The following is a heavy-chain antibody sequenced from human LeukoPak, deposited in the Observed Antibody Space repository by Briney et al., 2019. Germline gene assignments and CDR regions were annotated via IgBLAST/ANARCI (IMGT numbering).Heavy chain of an antibody. CDR2: IYTSGST. J-gene: IGHJ3*02. CDR3: ARARVWDIVVVPAAIAAFDI. CDR1: GVSISSGSYY. D-gene: IGHD2-2*02. Sequence: SGTLSLTCTVSGVSISSGSYYWSWIRQPAGKGLEWIGRIYTSGSTNYNPSLKSRVTISVDTSKNQFSLKLSSVTAADTAVYYCARARVWDIVVVPAAIAAFDIWGQGTMVTVSS. V-gene: IGHV4-61*02.